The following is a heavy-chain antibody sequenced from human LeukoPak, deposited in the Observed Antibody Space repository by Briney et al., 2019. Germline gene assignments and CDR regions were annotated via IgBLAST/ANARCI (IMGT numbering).Heavy chain of an antibody. CDR3: AKDYLGQMVMFDV. CDR1: GFSFRSYA. Sequence: GSLRLSCGASGFSFRSYAMSWVRQAPGKGLEWVSTITGGGETTFYADSVKGRFSVSRDNSRNTLSLTMNSLRVEDTALYFCAKDYLGQMVMFDVWGQGTMVTVSS. CDR2: ITGGGETT. D-gene: IGHD6-13*01. V-gene: IGHV3-23*01. J-gene: IGHJ3*01.